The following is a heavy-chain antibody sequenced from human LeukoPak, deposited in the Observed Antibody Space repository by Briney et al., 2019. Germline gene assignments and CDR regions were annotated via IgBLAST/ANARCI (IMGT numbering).Heavy chain of an antibody. CDR3: ARDTYYYGMDV. V-gene: IGHV4-4*09. Sequence: SETLSLTCTVSGGSISGHYWNWIRQSPGKGLEWIGYTYTRGSTNYNRSLKSRVTISVDTSKNQLSLKLSSVTAADTAVYYCARDTYYYGMDVWGPGTTVTVSS. D-gene: IGHD5-18*01. CDR2: TYTRGST. CDR1: GGSISGHY. J-gene: IGHJ6*02.